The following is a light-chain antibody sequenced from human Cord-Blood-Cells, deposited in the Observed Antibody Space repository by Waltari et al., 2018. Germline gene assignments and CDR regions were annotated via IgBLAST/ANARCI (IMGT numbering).Light chain of an antibody. CDR1: QSISSW. Sequence: DIQMTQSPSTLSASVGDRVTITCRASQSISSWLAWYQQTPGKAPKLLIYDASSLESGVPSRFSGSGSGTEFTLTISSLQPDDFATYYCQQYNSYCTFGQGTKVEIK. CDR2: DAS. CDR3: QQYNSYCT. V-gene: IGKV1-5*01. J-gene: IGKJ1*01.